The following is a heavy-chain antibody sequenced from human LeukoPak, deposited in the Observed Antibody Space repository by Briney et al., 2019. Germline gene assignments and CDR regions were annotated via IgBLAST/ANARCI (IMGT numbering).Heavy chain of an antibody. CDR3: ARQEYCSGARCYTWFDP. J-gene: IGHJ5*02. D-gene: IGHD2-15*01. CDR2: IYPADSDI. Sequence: GESLKISCKGSGYSINNYWIAWVRQMPGKGLEWMGIIYPADSDIRYSPSFQGQVTISADKSISTAYLQWNSLKASDTAMYYCARQEYCSGARCYTWFDPWGQGTLVTVSS. CDR1: GYSINNYW. V-gene: IGHV5-51*01.